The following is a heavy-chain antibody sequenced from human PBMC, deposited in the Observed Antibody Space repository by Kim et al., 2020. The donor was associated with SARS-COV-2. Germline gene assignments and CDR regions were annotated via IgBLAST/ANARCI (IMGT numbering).Heavy chain of an antibody. CDR3: ATSTFYGTLSGYEGAFDI. Sequence: SETLSLTCSVSGGSISSTHYYWGWIRQPPGKGLEWIGSIYDSERTYYSPSLKSRVTMSVDASKNQFSLKLSSVTAADTAVYYCATSTFYGTLSGYEGAFDIWGQGTMVTVSS. D-gene: IGHD5-12*01. CDR1: GGSISSTHYY. J-gene: IGHJ3*02. V-gene: IGHV4-39*01. CDR2: IYDSERT.